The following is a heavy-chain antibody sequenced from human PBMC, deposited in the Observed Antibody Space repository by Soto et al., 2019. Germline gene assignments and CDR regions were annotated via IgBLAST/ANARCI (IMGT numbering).Heavy chain of an antibody. CDR2: ISSSSSTI. D-gene: IGHD6-13*01. V-gene: IGHV3-48*01. J-gene: IGHJ3*02. Sequence: GGSLRLSCAASGFTFSSYSMNWVRQAPGKGLEWVSYISSSSSTIYYADSVKGRFTISRDNAKNSLYLQMNSLRAEDTAVYYCAREPSSSSHAFDIWGQGTMVTVSS. CDR1: GFTFSSYS. CDR3: AREPSSSSHAFDI.